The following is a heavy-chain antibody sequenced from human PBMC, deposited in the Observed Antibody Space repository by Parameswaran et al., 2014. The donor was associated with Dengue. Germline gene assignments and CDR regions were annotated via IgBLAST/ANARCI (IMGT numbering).Heavy chain of an antibody. D-gene: IGHD1-26*01. CDR2: IDPNSGGT. CDR3: ARDGTMDH. Sequence: WVRQAPGQGLEWTGWIDPNSGGTKYAQKFQDRVTMTRDTSIRTSYMEVTGLTFDDAAVYYCARDGTMDHWGQGTLVTVSS. J-gene: IGHJ4*02. V-gene: IGHV1-2*02.